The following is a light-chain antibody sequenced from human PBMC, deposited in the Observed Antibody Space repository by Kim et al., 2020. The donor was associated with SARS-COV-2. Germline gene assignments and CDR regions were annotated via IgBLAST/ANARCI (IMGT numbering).Light chain of an antibody. V-gene: IGLV6-57*01. CDR1: SDSIASTN. J-gene: IGLJ3*02. CDR3: QSFDSNIQV. Sequence: NFMLTQPHSVSESPGKTVTISCTRSSDSIASTNVQWYQQRPGTSPTAVIFENNQRPSGVPDRFSGSIDGSSNSASLTISGLKTEDEADYYCQSFDSNIQVFGGGTKLTVL. CDR2: ENN.